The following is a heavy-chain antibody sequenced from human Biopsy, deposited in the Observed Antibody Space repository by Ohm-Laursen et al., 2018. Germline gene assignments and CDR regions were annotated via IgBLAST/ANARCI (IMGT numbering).Heavy chain of an antibody. D-gene: IGHD4-11*01. V-gene: IGHV1-18*01. CDR3: TRDLQTRAETFDS. J-gene: IGHJ5*01. Sequence: ASVKVSCKTSGYTYSDYGVSWVRQAPGQGLEWMGWISGNNGIKTSASKFQGRLTMTTDRSASTAYMELRGLRSDDTAVYYCTRDLQTRAETFDSWGQGTLVIVSS. CDR1: GYTYSDYG. CDR2: ISGNNGIK.